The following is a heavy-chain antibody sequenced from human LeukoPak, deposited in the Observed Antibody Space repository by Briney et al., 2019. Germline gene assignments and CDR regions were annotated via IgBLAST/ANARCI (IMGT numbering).Heavy chain of an antibody. D-gene: IGHD3-16*01. CDR2: IWYDGSNK. Sequence: PGGTLRLSCAASGFTFSSYGMDWVRQAPGKGLEGGAVIWYDGSNKYYADSVKGRFTIYRDNSKNTLYLQINSLRAEDTAVYYWGRGGAYEYVWGSQIYWGQGTKVTVSS. CDR3: GRGGAYEYVWGSQIY. J-gene: IGHJ4*02. V-gene: IGHV3-33*01. CDR1: GFTFSSYG.